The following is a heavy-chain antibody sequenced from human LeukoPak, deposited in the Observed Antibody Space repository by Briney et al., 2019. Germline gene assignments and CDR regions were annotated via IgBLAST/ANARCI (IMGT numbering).Heavy chain of an antibody. D-gene: IGHD3-22*01. CDR2: ISYDGSNK. Sequence: GGSLRLSCAASGFTFSSYAMHWARQAPGKGLEWVAVISYDGSNKYYADSVKGRFTISRDNSKNTLYLQMNSLRAEDTAVYYCARDGSYDSSGLLSPRYYFDYWGQGTLVTVSS. J-gene: IGHJ4*02. V-gene: IGHV3-30-3*01. CDR3: ARDGSYDSSGLLSPRYYFDY. CDR1: GFTFSSYA.